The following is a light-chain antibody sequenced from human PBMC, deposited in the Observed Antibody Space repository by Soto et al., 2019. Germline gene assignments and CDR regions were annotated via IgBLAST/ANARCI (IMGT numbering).Light chain of an antibody. CDR1: SSNIGSNT. CDR3: AAWDDSLNGFYV. Sequence: QSVLTQPPSASGTPGQRVTISCSGSSSNIGSNTVNWYQQLPGTAPKLLIYSNNQRPSGVPDRFSGSKSGTSASLAISGLHSEDDADYYCAAWDDSLNGFYVFGTGTKVTVL. CDR2: SNN. J-gene: IGLJ1*01. V-gene: IGLV1-44*01.